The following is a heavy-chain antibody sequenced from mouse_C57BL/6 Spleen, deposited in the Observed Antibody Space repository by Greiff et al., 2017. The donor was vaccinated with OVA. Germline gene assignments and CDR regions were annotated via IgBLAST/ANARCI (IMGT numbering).Heavy chain of an antibody. D-gene: IGHD2-5*01. CDR1: GYTFTDYY. J-gene: IGHJ2*01. CDR3: AREGYSNYEDY. V-gene: IGHV1-26*01. CDR2: INPNNGGT. Sequence: EVQLQQSGPELVKPGASVKISCKASGYTFTDYYMNWVKQSHGKSLEWIGDINPNNGGTSYNQKFKGTATLTVDKSSSTAYMELRSLTSEDSAVYYCAREGYSNYEDYWGQGTTLTVSS.